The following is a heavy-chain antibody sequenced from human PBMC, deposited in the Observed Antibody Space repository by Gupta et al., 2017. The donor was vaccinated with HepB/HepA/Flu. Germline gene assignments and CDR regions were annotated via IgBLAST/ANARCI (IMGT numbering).Heavy chain of an antibody. V-gene: IGHV4-39*01. CDR3: ARRKTGRTRDVFEF. CDR1: GDSFTSTTNY. J-gene: IGHJ4*02. D-gene: IGHD1/OR15-1a*01. CDR2: ISYIGST. Sequence: QWRLKESGPGLVQPSEPLSLTCSVSGDSFTSTTNYWGWIRQPPGKGLEWSGTISYIGSTYYNPSLETRGTLSVDPSKNQFSLKLTSVNAADTAVYYCARRKTGRTRDVFEFWGQGKLVTVSS.